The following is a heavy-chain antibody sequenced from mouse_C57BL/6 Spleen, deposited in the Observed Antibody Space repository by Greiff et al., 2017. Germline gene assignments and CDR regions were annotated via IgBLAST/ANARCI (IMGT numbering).Heavy chain of an antibody. CDR1: GYTFTSYW. V-gene: IGHV1-69*01. Sequence: VQLQQPGAELVMPGASVKLSCKASGYTFTSYWMHWVKQRPGQGLEWIGEIDPSDSYTNYNQKFKGKSTLTVDKSSSTAYMQLSSLTSEDSAVYSCARSYYGSSYGFDYWGQGTTLTVSS. CDR2: IDPSDSYT. J-gene: IGHJ2*01. CDR3: ARSYYGSSYGFDY. D-gene: IGHD1-1*01.